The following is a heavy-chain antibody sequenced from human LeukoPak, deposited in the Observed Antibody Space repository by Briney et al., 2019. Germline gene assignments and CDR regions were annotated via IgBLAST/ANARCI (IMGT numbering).Heavy chain of an antibody. V-gene: IGHV3-13*01. Sequence: GGSLRLSCAASGFTFIGYDMHWVRQVIGKGLEWVSAIGIRGDTHYSGSVKGRFTISRENAESSLYLQMNRLRAEDTAVYYCARGGIQVSGIDEFDYWGQGTLVTVSS. J-gene: IGHJ4*02. CDR3: ARGGIQVSGIDEFDY. CDR2: IGIRGDT. D-gene: IGHD6-19*01. CDR1: GFTFIGYD.